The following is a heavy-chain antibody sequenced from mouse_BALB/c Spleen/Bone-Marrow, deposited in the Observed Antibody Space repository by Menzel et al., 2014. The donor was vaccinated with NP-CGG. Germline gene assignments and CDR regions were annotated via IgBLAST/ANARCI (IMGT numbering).Heavy chain of an antibody. CDR3: ARFYASSDSWFAD. J-gene: IGHJ3*01. Sequence: VQLVESAPGLAAPSQSLSITCTVSGLSLSNYGVHCVRHPPGHGLEWLGVIWAGGSTNYNSALMSRLSINKDNSKSQVFLKMNSLQPDDTGMYYCARFYASSDSWFADRGQGTLV. CDR2: IWAGGST. V-gene: IGHV2-9*02. D-gene: IGHD1-1*01. CDR1: GLSLSNYG.